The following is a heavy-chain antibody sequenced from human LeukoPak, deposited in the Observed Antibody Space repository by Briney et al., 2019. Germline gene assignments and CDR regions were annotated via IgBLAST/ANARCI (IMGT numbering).Heavy chain of an antibody. D-gene: IGHD3-16*02. CDR1: GGSISNYY. CDR2: IYTSGST. Sequence: SETLSLTCTVSGGSISNYYWSWIRQPAGKGLEWIGRIYTSGSTNYNPSLKSRVTMSVDTSKNQFSLKLSSVTAADTAVYYCAREGITFGGVVVPYFDYWGQGTLVTVSS. J-gene: IGHJ4*02. V-gene: IGHV4-4*07. CDR3: AREGITFGGVVVPYFDY.